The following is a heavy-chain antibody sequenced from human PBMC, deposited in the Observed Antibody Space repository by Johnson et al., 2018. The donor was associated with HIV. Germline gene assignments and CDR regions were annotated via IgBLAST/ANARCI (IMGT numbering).Heavy chain of an antibody. CDR2: ISYDGNNK. D-gene: IGHD3-3*01. V-gene: IGHV3-33*08. J-gene: IGHJ3*02. CDR1: AFTFSNYG. CDR3: ARDAGVDDAFDI. Sequence: VQLVESGGGVVQPGRSLRLSCTASAFTFSNYGMHWVRQAPGKGLEWVALISYDGNNKYYADSVKGRFSISRDNSKNTLYLQMNSLRAEDTAVYYCARDAGVDDAFDIWGQGTMVTVSS.